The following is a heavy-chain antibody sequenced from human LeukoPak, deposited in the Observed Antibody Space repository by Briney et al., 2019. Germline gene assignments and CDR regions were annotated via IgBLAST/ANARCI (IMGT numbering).Heavy chain of an antibody. Sequence: SETLSLTCAVSGYSISSGYYWGWIRQPPGKGLEWIGSIYHSGSTYYNPPLKSRVTISVDTSKNQFSLKLSSVTAAGTAVYYCARQTPGFDYWGQGTLVTVSS. CDR3: ARQTPGFDY. CDR1: GYSISSGYY. V-gene: IGHV4-38-2*01. J-gene: IGHJ4*02. D-gene: IGHD1-14*01. CDR2: IYHSGST.